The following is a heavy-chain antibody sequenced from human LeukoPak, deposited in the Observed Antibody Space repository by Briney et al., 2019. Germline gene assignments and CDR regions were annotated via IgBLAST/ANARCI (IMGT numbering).Heavy chain of an antibody. CDR2: ISGSGGST. J-gene: IGHJ4*02. CDR1: GFTFSSYA. Sequence: PGGSLRLSCAASGFTFSSYAMSWVRQAPGKGLEWVSAISGSGGSTYYADSVKGRFTISRDNSKNTLYLQMNSLRAEDTAVYYCAKDGTRIVSSSWYNGFDYWGQGTLVTVSS. CDR3: AKDGTRIVSSSWYNGFDY. V-gene: IGHV3-23*01. D-gene: IGHD6-13*01.